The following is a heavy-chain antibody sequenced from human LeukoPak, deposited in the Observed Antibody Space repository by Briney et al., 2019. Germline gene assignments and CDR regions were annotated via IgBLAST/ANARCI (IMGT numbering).Heavy chain of an antibody. V-gene: IGHV3-48*02. CDR1: GFTFSSYS. CDR3: ARQYDYDNKGPDC. Sequence: GRSLRLSCAASGFTFSSYSMNWVRQAPGKGLEWVSYISSSSSTIYYADSVKGRLTISRDNAKNSLYLQMNSLRDEDTAVYYCARQYDYDNKGPDCWGQGTLVTVSS. CDR2: ISSSSSTI. D-gene: IGHD4-17*01. J-gene: IGHJ4*02.